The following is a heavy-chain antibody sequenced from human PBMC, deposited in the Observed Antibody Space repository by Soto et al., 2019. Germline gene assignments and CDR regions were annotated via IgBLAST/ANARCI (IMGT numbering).Heavy chain of an antibody. J-gene: IGHJ6*04. CDR3: AKGVELDV. D-gene: IGHD1-26*01. Sequence: GGSLRLSCEASGFSFCSFAMNWVRQAPGKGLEWVSAIGDSGASTYYADSVKGRFTISRDNSRNTLYLQLNSLRAEDTAVYYCAKGVELDVWGNGTTVTVSS. CDR2: IGDSGAST. CDR1: GFSFCSFA. V-gene: IGHV3-23*01.